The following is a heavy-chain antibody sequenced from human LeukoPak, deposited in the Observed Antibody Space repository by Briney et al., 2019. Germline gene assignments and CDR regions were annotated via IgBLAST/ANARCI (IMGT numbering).Heavy chain of an antibody. CDR2: ISGSGGST. D-gene: IGHD3-22*01. V-gene: IGHV3-23*01. CDR1: GFTFSSYA. J-gene: IGHJ4*02. Sequence: GGSLRLSCAASGFTFSSYAMSWVRQAPGKGLEWVSAISGSGGSTYYADSVKGRFTISRDNSKNTLYLQMNSLRAEDTAVYYCAKGADSSGYYPERSFDYWGQGTLVTVSS. CDR3: AKGADSSGYYPERSFDY.